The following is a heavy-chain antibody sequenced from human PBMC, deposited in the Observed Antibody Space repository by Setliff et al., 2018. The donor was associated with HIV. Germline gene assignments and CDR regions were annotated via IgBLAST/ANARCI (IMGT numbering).Heavy chain of an antibody. V-gene: IGHV3-7*01. J-gene: IGHJ4*02. Sequence: PGGSLRLSCVASGFTFNTYWMSWVRQTPGKGLEWVASLKQDGGATYFVDSLKGRFTIARDNAKNSLYLQMNSLRAEDTAIYYCARAAFCGPDYYFHFDNWGQGTLVTVSS. CDR2: LKQDGGAT. D-gene: IGHD2-21*02. CDR3: ARAAFCGPDYYFHFDN. CDR1: GFTFNTYW.